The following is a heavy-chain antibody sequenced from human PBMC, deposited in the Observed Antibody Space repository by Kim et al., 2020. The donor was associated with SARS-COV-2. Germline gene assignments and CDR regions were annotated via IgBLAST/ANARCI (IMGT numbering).Heavy chain of an antibody. CDR3: ASSVRYFDWLLDGDYYYGMDV. CDR2: ISSSSSYI. CDR1: GFTFSSYS. V-gene: IGHV3-21*01. J-gene: IGHJ6*02. D-gene: IGHD3-9*01. Sequence: GGSLRLSCAASGFTFSSYSMNWVRQAPGKGLEWVSSISSSSSYIYYADSVKGRFTISRDNAKNSLYLQMNSLRAEDTAVYYCASSVRYFDWLLDGDYYYGMDVWGQGTTVTVSS.